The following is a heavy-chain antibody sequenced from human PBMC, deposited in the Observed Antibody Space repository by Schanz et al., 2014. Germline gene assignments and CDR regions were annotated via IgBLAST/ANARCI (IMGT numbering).Heavy chain of an antibody. Sequence: EVQLLESGGGLVQPGGSLKLSCAASGLIFSNYVMSWVRQAPGKGLEWVSTIGTSGGTNYAESVKGRFTISRDNSKNTLYLQMNSLRAEDTAVYYCARGGFGELSAFDIWGQGTMXTVSS. CDR1: GLIFSNYV. J-gene: IGHJ3*02. D-gene: IGHD3-10*01. CDR3: ARGGFGELSAFDI. V-gene: IGHV3-23*01. CDR2: IGTSGGT.